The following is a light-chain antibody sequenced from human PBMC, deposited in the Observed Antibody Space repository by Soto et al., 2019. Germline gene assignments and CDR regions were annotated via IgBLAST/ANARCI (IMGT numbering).Light chain of an antibody. Sequence: EIVITQSPDTLSVSPGERVTLSCRASQSVSTNLAWYQQKPGQATRLLIYGASNRATGITDRFSGSGSGTEFNITISSLQSEDFAVYYCQQYNNGSRATFGGGTKVDIK. CDR2: GAS. J-gene: IGKJ4*01. V-gene: IGKV3D-15*01. CDR1: QSVSTN. CDR3: QQYNNGSRAT.